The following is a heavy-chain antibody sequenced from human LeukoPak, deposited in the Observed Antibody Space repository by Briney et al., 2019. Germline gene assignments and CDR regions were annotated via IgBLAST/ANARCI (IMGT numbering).Heavy chain of an antibody. Sequence: SETLSLTCAVYGGSFSGYYWSWIRQPPGKGLEWIGEINHSGSTNYNPSLKSRVTISVDTSKNQFSLKLSSVTAADTAVYYCASAVWFGETNYWGQGTLVTVSS. V-gene: IGHV4-34*01. D-gene: IGHD3-10*01. CDR1: GGSFSGYY. J-gene: IGHJ4*02. CDR3: ASAVWFGETNY. CDR2: INHSGST.